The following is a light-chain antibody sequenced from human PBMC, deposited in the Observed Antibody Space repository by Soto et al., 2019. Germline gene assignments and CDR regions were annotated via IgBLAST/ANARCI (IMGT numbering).Light chain of an antibody. V-gene: IGKV1-9*01. J-gene: IGKJ5*01. Sequence: DIQLTQSPSVLSPSLSDGVTITCRASHVISNSLACQQVQPGTAPILLFCAASTAESGVPSWFSATVSGTEFSLTITRQQEEDIASYCRQQIFVPAITFGQGTRLEIK. CDR2: AAS. CDR1: HVISNS. CDR3: QQIFVPAIT.